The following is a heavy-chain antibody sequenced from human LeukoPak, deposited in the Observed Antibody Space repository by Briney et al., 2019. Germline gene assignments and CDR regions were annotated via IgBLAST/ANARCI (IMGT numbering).Heavy chain of an antibody. Sequence: SVTVSFKSSGGTFSSYAISWVRQAPGQGLEWMGRIIPIFGTANYAQKFQGRVTITTDESTSTAYMELSSLRSEDTAVYYRARGLGYYDSSGYSFYMDVWGKGTTVTVSS. V-gene: IGHV1-69*05. J-gene: IGHJ6*03. CDR3: ARGLGYYDSSGYSFYMDV. CDR1: GGTFSSYA. CDR2: IIPIFGTA. D-gene: IGHD3-22*01.